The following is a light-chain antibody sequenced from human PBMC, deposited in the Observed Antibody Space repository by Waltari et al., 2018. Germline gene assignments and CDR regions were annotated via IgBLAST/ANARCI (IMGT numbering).Light chain of an antibody. Sequence: QSVLTQPPSASGTPGQSVTISCSGGSSNIGSHVVTWFQQLPGTAPKVLIYANNQRPSGVPDRVSGSKSGTSASLAISGLQSEDEADYYCVAWDGSLSGQWVFGGWTKLTVL. J-gene: IGLJ3*02. CDR1: SSNIGSHV. V-gene: IGLV1-44*01. CDR2: ANN. CDR3: VAWDGSLSGQWV.